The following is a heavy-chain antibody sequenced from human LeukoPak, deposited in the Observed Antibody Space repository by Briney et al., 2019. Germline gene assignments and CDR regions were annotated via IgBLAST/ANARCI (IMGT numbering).Heavy chain of an antibody. CDR2: ISYDGSNE. CDR1: RFTFSSFA. J-gene: IGHJ4*02. CDR3: SKDHQWEQERSFDY. V-gene: IGHV3-30*04. D-gene: IGHD1-26*01. Sequence: GRSLRLSCAASRFTFSSFAMHWVRQAPGKGLEWVAVISYDGSNEYYTDSVKGRFTISRDNSKNTLYLQMNSLRAEDTAVYYCSKDHQWEQERSFDYWGQGTLVTVSS.